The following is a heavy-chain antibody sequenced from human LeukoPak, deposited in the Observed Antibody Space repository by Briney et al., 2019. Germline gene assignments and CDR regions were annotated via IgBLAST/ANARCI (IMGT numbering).Heavy chain of an antibody. Sequence: GGSLRLSCAAYGFTFSSYAMSWVRQAPGKGLEWVSAISGSGGSTYYADSVKGRFTISRDNSNNTLYLQMNSLRAEDTAVYYCAKGIYGSGYFFDYWGQGTLVTVSS. V-gene: IGHV3-23*01. J-gene: IGHJ4*02. D-gene: IGHD3-10*01. CDR2: ISGSGGST. CDR3: AKGIYGSGYFFDY. CDR1: GFTFSSYA.